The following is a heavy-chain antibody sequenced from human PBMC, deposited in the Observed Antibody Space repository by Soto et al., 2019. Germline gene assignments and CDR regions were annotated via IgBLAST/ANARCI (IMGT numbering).Heavy chain of an antibody. CDR1: GGSFSGYY. CDR2: INHSGST. Sequence: SETLSLTCAVYGGSFSGYYWSWIRQPPGKGLEWIGEINHSGSTNYNPSLKSRVTISVDTSKNQFSLKLSSVTAADPAVYYCARRGLGYCSGGSCDLYWFDPWGQGTLVTVSS. CDR3: ARRGLGYCSGGSCDLYWFDP. J-gene: IGHJ5*02. V-gene: IGHV4-34*01. D-gene: IGHD2-15*01.